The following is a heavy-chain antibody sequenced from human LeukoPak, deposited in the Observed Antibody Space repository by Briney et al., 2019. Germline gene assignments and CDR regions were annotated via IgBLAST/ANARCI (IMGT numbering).Heavy chain of an antibody. Sequence: SETLSLTCTVSGGSISSYYWSCIRQPPGKGLEWIGYIYYSGSTNYNPSLKSRVTISVDTSKNQFSLKLSSVTAADTAVYYCARDGAGEMATNGAHFDYWGQGTLVTVSS. J-gene: IGHJ4*02. CDR2: IYYSGST. D-gene: IGHD5-24*01. CDR3: ARDGAGEMATNGAHFDY. V-gene: IGHV4-59*01. CDR1: GGSISSYY.